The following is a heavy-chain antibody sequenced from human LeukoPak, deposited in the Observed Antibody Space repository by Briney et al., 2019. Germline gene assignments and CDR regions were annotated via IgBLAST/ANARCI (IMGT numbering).Heavy chain of an antibody. CDR3: GKEGGA. V-gene: IGHV3-23*01. Sequence: PGGSLRLSCAASGFTFSAYYVTWVRQAPGKGPEWVSAIGGRGGSTYYADSLGGRFTISRDNSKDMVYLQMNSLKVEDTATYYCGKEGGAWGQGTKVTVSS. CDR2: IGGRGGST. CDR1: GFTFSAYY. D-gene: IGHD3-16*01. J-gene: IGHJ5*02.